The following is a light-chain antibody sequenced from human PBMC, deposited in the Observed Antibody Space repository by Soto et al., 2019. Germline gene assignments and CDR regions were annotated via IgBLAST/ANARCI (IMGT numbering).Light chain of an antibody. CDR3: QQYKNWPPWYT. J-gene: IGKJ2*01. CDR2: EAS. Sequence: IVMTQSPDTLSLSPGERATLSCRARQSIGSSLAWYQQKPGQAPRLLIYEASTRATGIPAKFSGSGSGTEFTLTISSLQSEDFAVYYCQQYKNWPPWYTFGQGTKLKIK. V-gene: IGKV3-15*01. CDR1: QSIGSS.